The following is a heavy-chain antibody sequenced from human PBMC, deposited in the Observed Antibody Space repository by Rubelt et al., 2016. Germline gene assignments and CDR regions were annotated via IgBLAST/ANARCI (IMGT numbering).Heavy chain of an antibody. CDR1: GGSFSGYY. Sequence: QVQLQQWGAGLLKPSETLSLTCAVYGGSFSGYYWSWIRQPPGKGLEWIGEINHSGSTNYNPSLKSRVTMSVDTSKNQFSLKLSRVTAAETAVYYCARGRLWYGMDVWGQGTTVTVSS. D-gene: IGHD2-21*01. CDR2: INHSGST. CDR3: ARGRLWYGMDV. J-gene: IGHJ6*02. V-gene: IGHV4-34*01.